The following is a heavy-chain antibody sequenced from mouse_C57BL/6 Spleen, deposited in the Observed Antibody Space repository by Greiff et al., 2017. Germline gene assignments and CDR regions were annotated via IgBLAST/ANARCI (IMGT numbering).Heavy chain of an antibody. J-gene: IGHJ2*01. CDR3: ARRDYFDY. CDR2: IDPSDSYT. Sequence: QVQLQQPGAELVMPGASVKLSCKASGYTFTSYWMHWVKQRPGQGLEWIGEIDPSDSYTNYNQKFKGKSTLTVDKSSSTAYMQLSSLPSEDSAVYYCARRDYFDYWGQGTTLTVSS. V-gene: IGHV1-69*01. CDR1: GYTFTSYW.